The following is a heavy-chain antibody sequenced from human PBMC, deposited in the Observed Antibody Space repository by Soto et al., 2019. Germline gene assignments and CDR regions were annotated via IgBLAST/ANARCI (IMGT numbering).Heavy chain of an antibody. D-gene: IGHD3-22*01. CDR1: GFTFSSYS. CDR3: ARGADYDSSGIRLNWFDP. CDR2: ISSSSSTI. Sequence: EVQLVESGGGLVQPGGSLRLSCAASGFTFSSYSMNWVRQAPGKGLEWVSYISSSSSTIYYADSVKGRFTISRDNAKNSLYLQMTSLRDADTAVYYCARGADYDSSGIRLNWFDPWGQGTLVTVSS. J-gene: IGHJ5*02. V-gene: IGHV3-48*02.